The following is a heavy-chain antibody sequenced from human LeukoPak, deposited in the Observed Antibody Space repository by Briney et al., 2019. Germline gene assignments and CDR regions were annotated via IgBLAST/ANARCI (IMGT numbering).Heavy chain of an antibody. CDR1: GFTFSNYA. J-gene: IGHJ4*02. CDR2: LSDSSGST. Sequence: GGSLRLSCAASGFTFSNYAMSWVRQAPGKGLEWVSALSDSSGSTHYADSVKGRFTISRDNSKNTLYLQMNSLRAEDTAVYYCARADYSGTYYSPFDYWGQGTLVRVSS. D-gene: IGHD3-10*01. CDR3: ARADYSGTYYSPFDY. V-gene: IGHV3-23*01.